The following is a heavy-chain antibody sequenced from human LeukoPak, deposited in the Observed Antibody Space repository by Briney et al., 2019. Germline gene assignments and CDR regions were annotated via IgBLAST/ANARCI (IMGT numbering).Heavy chain of an antibody. J-gene: IGHJ5*02. CDR3: AREEIRYSGTNWFDP. D-gene: IGHD5-12*01. CDR1: GGAFTRYA. CDR2: IIPIFGTA. V-gene: IGHV1-69*06. Sequence: SVKVSCKASGGAFTRYAISWVRQAPGQGLEWMGGIIPIFGTANYAQKFQGRVTITADKSTSTAYMELSSLRSEDTAVYYCAREEIRYSGTNWFDPWGQGTLVTVSS.